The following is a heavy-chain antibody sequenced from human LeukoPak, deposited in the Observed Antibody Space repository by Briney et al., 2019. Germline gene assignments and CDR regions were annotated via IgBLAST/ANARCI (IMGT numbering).Heavy chain of an antibody. V-gene: IGHV1-69*05. Sequence: VAPVKVSCKASGGTFSSYAISWVRQAPGQGLEWMGGIIPIFGTANYAQKFQGRVTITTDESTSTAYMELSSLRSEDTAVYYCARDRYSGSYHYYYYYYMDVWGKGTTVTVSS. D-gene: IGHD1-26*01. J-gene: IGHJ6*03. CDR1: GGTFSSYA. CDR2: IIPIFGTA. CDR3: ARDRYSGSYHYYYYYYMDV.